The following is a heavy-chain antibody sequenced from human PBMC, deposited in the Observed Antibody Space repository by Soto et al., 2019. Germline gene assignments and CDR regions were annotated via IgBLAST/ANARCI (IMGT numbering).Heavy chain of an antibody. Sequence: QVQLVQSGAEVKKPGSSVRVSCKVSGGSFRNYGFTWVRQSPGQGLEWMGGIMPVFGTAVYAQKFQGRVTISADELTTTASRELSSLSSDDTAVYFCARARDYDLLTAREYALDVWGQGTTVTV. D-gene: IGHD3-9*01. J-gene: IGHJ6*02. CDR1: GGSFRNYG. V-gene: IGHV1-69*01. CDR2: IMPVFGTA. CDR3: ARARDYDLLTAREYALDV.